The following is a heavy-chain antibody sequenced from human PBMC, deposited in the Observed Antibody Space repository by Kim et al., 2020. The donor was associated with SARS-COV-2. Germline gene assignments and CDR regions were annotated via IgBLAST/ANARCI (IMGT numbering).Heavy chain of an antibody. CDR1: GDSVSSNSAA. J-gene: IGHJ6*02. Sequence: SQTLSLTCAISGDSVSSNSAAWNWIRQSPSRGLEWLGRTYYRSKWYNDYAVSVKSRITINPDTSKNQFSLQLNSVTPEDTAVYYCARDLSHIDSSSWVGPRAYYYGMDVWGQGTTVTVSS. CDR2: TYYRSKWYN. D-gene: IGHD6-13*01. V-gene: IGHV6-1*01. CDR3: ARDLSHIDSSSWVGPRAYYYGMDV.